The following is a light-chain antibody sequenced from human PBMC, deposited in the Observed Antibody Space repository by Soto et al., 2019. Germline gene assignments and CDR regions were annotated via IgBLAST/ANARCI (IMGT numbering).Light chain of an antibody. CDR3: QQYYSYPGT. CDR1: QGISSY. CDR2: AAS. Sequence: AIRMTQSPSSFSASTGDRVTITCRASQGISSYLAWYQQKPGKAPKLLIYAASTLQSGVPSRFSGSGSGTDFTLTISCLQSEDFATHYCQQYYSYPGTFGQGTKVDI. J-gene: IGKJ1*01. V-gene: IGKV1-8*01.